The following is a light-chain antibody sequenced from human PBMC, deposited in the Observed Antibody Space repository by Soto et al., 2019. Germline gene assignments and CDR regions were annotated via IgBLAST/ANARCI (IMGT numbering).Light chain of an antibody. Sequence: EIVMTQSPSTLSVSPGERATLSCRASQSVSSNLAWYQQKPGQAPRLLIYGASTMATGIPARFSGCGSGTEFTLTISSLQSEDLAVYYGQHYNNWRHSSGNGTNLDIK. CDR2: GAS. J-gene: IGKJ2*01. CDR3: QHYNNWRHS. CDR1: QSVSSN. V-gene: IGKV3-15*01.